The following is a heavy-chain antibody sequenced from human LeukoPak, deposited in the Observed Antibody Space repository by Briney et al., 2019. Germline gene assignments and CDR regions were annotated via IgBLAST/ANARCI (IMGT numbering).Heavy chain of an antibody. CDR1: GFTFSSYE. Sequence: GGSLRLSCAASGFTFSSYEMNWVRQAPGKGLEWVSYISSSGSTIYYADSVKGRFTISRDNAKNSLYLQTNSLRAEDTAVYYCARGGSYYDILTGYHHYYYYYMDVWGKGTTVTVSS. J-gene: IGHJ6*03. V-gene: IGHV3-48*03. CDR2: ISSSGSTI. CDR3: ARGGSYYDILTGYHHYYYYYMDV. D-gene: IGHD3-9*01.